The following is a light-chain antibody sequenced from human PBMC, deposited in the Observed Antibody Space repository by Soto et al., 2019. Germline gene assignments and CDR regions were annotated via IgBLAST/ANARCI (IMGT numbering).Light chain of an antibody. CDR3: QQYNSYSWT. CDR2: DAS. CDR1: QSISSW. V-gene: IGKV1-5*01. Sequence: DIQMTQSPSTLSASVGDRVTITCRASQSISSWLAWYQQKPGKAPKLLIYDASSLESGAPSRFSGSGSGIEFTLTISSLQPDDFATYYCQQYNSYSWTFGQGTKVEIK. J-gene: IGKJ1*01.